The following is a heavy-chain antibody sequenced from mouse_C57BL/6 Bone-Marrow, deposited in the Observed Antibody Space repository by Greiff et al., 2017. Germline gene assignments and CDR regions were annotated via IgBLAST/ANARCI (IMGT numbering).Heavy chain of an antibody. J-gene: IGHJ3*01. D-gene: IGHD3-2*02. Sequence: QVQLQQSGPELVKPGASVKISCKASGYAFSSSWMNWVKQRPGTGLEWIGRIYPGDGDTNYNGKFKGKATLTADKSSSTAYMQLSSLTSEDSAVYFGARQLRRGFAYWGQGTLVTVSA. CDR3: ARQLRRGFAY. V-gene: IGHV1-82*01. CDR2: IYPGDGDT. CDR1: GYAFSSSW.